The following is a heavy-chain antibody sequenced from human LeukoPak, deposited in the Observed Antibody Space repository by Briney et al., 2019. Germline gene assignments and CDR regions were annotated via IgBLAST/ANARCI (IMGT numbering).Heavy chain of an antibody. Sequence: ASVKVSCKVSGYMFSELSMHWVRQAPGKGLEWMGSFDPVDGETIYAQKFQGRVTMTEDTSTDTAYMELSSLRSEDTAVYYCARGYYYDSSGYTLWGQGTLVTVSS. J-gene: IGHJ4*02. V-gene: IGHV1-24*01. D-gene: IGHD3-22*01. CDR2: FDPVDGET. CDR3: ARGYYYDSSGYTL. CDR1: GYMFSELS.